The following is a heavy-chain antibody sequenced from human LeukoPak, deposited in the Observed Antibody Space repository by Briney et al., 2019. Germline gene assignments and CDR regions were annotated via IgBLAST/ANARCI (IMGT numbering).Heavy chain of an antibody. CDR2: ITSGGSP. CDR1: GFTFSNYA. CDR3: ARDPNGDYIGAFEF. J-gene: IGHJ3*01. Sequence: GGSLRLSCAASGFTFSNYAVMWVRQAPGQGLEWVSAITSGGSPRYADSVKGRFTISRDNSKNTLYLQMNSLKTEDTAQYFCARDPNGDYIGAFEFWGQGTGVTVSS. V-gene: IGHV3-23*01. D-gene: IGHD4-17*01.